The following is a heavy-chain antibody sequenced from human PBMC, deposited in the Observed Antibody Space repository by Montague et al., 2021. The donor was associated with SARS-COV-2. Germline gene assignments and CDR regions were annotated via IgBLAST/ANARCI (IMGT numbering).Heavy chain of an antibody. CDR2: IDWXXXK. V-gene: IGHV2-70*11. CDR3: ALETPMVTFLA. Sequence: PALVKPTQTLTLTRTFSGFSLSTSGMCVSWIRQPPGKALAWLARIDWXXXKYSSTSLKTSLTISKDTSKHPVVLTMTNMDPVDTATYYCALETPMVTFLAWVQGTLFTISS. J-gene: IGHJ5*02. CDR1: GFSLSTSGMC. D-gene: IGHD5-18*01.